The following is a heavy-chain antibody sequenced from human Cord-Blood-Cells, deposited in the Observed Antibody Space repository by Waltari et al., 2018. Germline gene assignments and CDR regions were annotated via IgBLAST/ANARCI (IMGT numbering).Heavy chain of an antibody. CDR2: INQSGST. CDR1: GGSFSGYY. V-gene: IGHV4-34*01. Sequence: QVQLQQWGAGLLKPSETLSLTCAVYGGSFSGYYWSWIRQPPGKGLEWIGEINQSGSTNYNPSLKSRVTISVDTSKNQFSLKLSSVTAADTAVYYCARVRSGSYGYPSFDYWGQGTLVTVSS. CDR3: ARVRSGSYGYPSFDY. D-gene: IGHD5-18*01. J-gene: IGHJ4*02.